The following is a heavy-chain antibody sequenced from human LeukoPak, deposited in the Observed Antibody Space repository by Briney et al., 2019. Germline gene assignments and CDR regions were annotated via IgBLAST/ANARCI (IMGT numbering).Heavy chain of an antibody. Sequence: ASVKVSCKASGYTFTGYYMHWVRQAPGQGLEWMGWINPNSGGTNYAQKFQGRVTMPRDTSISTAYMELSRLRSDDTAVYYCAREWAGDIVVVPAAAAPLYYYYGMDVWGQGTTVTVSS. V-gene: IGHV1-2*02. CDR2: INPNSGGT. D-gene: IGHD2-2*01. CDR3: AREWAGDIVVVPAAAAPLYYYYGMDV. J-gene: IGHJ6*02. CDR1: GYTFTGYY.